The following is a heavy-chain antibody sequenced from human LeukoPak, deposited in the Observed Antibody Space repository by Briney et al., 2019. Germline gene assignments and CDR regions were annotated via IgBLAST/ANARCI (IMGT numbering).Heavy chain of an antibody. Sequence: SETLSLTSTVSGGSISSSSYYWGWIRQPPGKGLEWIGSIYYSGSTYYNPSLKSRVTISVDTSKNQFSLKLSSVTAADTAVYYCAREGGSPVLRRGRFGGAFDIWGQGTMVTVSS. CDR3: AREGGSPVLRRGRFGGAFDI. D-gene: IGHD3-16*01. CDR2: IYYSGST. CDR1: GGSISSSSYY. J-gene: IGHJ3*02. V-gene: IGHV4-39*07.